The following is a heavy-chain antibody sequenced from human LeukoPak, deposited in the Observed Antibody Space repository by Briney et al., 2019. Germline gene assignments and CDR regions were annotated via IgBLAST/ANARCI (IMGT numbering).Heavy chain of an antibody. CDR1: GDSIRSSNYY. CDR3: ARRRYYDGSGYLD. V-gene: IGHV4-39*01. D-gene: IGHD3-22*01. J-gene: IGHJ1*01. CDR2: IYYSGRT. Sequence: SETLSLTCLVSGDSIRSSNYYWDWIRQPPGKGLEWIGSIYYSGRTHYNSSLKSRVSMSVDTTKNQFSLRLTSMTAADTAVYYCARRRYYDGSGYLDWGQGTLVTVS.